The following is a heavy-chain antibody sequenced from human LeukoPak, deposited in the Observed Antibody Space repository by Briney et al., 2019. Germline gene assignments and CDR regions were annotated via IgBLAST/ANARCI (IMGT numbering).Heavy chain of an antibody. J-gene: IGHJ3*02. D-gene: IGHD1-26*01. Sequence: GASVKVSCKASGYTFTGYYMHWVRQAPGQGLEWMGWINPNSGGTNYAQKFQGRVTMTRDTSISTAYMELSRLRSDDTAVYYCARDYRSYSTLDAFNIWGQGTMVTVSS. CDR1: GYTFTGYY. CDR2: INPNSGGT. V-gene: IGHV1-2*02. CDR3: ARDYRSYSTLDAFNI.